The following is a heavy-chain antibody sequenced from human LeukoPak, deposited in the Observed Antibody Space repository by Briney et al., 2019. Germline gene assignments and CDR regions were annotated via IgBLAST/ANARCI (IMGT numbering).Heavy chain of an antibody. CDR1: GFTFSSYG. CDR2: ISSSSSYI. Sequence: GRSLRLSCAASGFTFSSYGMHWVRQAPGKGLEWVSSISSSSSYIYYADSVKGRFTISRDNAKNSLYLQMNSLRAEDTAVYYCARDGSIFGVVTLPDYWGQGALVTVSS. CDR3: ARDGSIFGVVTLPDY. J-gene: IGHJ4*02. V-gene: IGHV3-21*01. D-gene: IGHD3-3*01.